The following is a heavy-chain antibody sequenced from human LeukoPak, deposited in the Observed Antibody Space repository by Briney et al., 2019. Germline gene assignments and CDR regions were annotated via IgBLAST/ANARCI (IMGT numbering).Heavy chain of an antibody. J-gene: IGHJ4*02. CDR3: ARSPIAVAGEIDY. Sequence: SETLSLTCTASGGSIRSYYWSWIRQPPGKGLEWIGYIYYSGNTNYNPSLKSRVTISVDASKNQFSLKLSSVTAADTAVYYCARSPIAVAGEIDYWGQGTLVTVSS. V-gene: IGHV4-59*01. CDR1: GGSIRSYY. CDR2: IYYSGNT. D-gene: IGHD6-19*01.